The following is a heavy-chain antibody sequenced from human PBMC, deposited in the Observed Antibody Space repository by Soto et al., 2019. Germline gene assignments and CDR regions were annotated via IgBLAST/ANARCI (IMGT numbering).Heavy chain of an antibody. CDR3: ARDVPYQLLSDYYYGMDV. D-gene: IGHD2-2*01. CDR1: GGTFSSYA. Sequence: GASVKVSCKASGGTFSSYAISWVRQAPGQGLEWMGGIIPIFGTANYAQKFQGRVTITADESTSTAYMELSSLRSEDTAVYYCARDVPYQLLSDYYYGMDVWGQGTTVTVSS. V-gene: IGHV1-69*13. J-gene: IGHJ6*02. CDR2: IIPIFGTA.